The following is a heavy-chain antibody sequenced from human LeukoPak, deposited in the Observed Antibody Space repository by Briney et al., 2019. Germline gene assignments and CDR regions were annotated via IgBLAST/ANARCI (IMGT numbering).Heavy chain of an antibody. D-gene: IGHD4-17*01. CDR3: AKASYYGDYFYYFDY. Sequence: GGSLRLSCAASGFPFSSYAMSWVRQAPGKGLEWVSAISGSGGSTYYADSVKGRFTISRDNPKNTLYLQMNSLRAEDTAVYYCAKASYYGDYFYYFDYWGQGTLVTVSS. V-gene: IGHV3-23*01. CDR1: GFPFSSYA. J-gene: IGHJ4*02. CDR2: ISGSGGST.